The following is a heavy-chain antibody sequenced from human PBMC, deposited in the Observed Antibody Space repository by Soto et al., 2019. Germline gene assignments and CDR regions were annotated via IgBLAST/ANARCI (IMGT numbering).Heavy chain of an antibody. Sequence: SVKVSCKASGGTFSMYAISGVGQSGLRGRDGMGGIIPIFGTANYAQKFQGRVTITADKSTSTAYMELSSLRSEDTAVYYCASIQGYYDSSGYYDLNWFDPWGQGTLVTVSS. CDR2: IIPIFGTA. CDR1: GGTFSMYA. CDR3: ASIQGYYDSSGYYDLNWFDP. J-gene: IGHJ5*02. D-gene: IGHD3-22*01. V-gene: IGHV1-69*06.